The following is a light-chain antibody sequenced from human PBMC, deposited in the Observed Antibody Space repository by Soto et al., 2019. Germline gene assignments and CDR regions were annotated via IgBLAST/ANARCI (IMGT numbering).Light chain of an antibody. J-gene: IGKJ1*01. Sequence: DIQMTQSPSSLSASVGDRVTITCRASQSISSYLNWYQQKPGQVPKLLIYAASSLQSGVPSRFSGSGSGTYFTLTISSLQPDDFASYYCQQSYSTPRTFVQGTKVEIK. CDR2: AAS. CDR3: QQSYSTPRT. V-gene: IGKV1-39*01. CDR1: QSISSY.